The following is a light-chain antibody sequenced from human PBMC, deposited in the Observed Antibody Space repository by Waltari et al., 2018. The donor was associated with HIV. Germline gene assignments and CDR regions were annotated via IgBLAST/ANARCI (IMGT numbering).Light chain of an antibody. CDR1: SGGVARHHF. Sequence: VVTQEPSLTVSPGDTVTLSCASFSGGVARHHFPYWFQLKPGQPPRTLIYDSEKRLPLTSGRFSGSLAGGRAILTLSGALPEDEAEYFCLLSYGGVRVFGGGTNLTV. V-gene: IGLV7-46*01. J-gene: IGLJ2*01. CDR3: LLSYGGVRV. CDR2: DSE.